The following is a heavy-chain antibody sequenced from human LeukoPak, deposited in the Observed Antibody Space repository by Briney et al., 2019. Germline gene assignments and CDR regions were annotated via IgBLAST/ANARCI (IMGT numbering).Heavy chain of an antibody. J-gene: IGHJ4*02. CDR3: STIVYVRQSGHDSF. CDR1: GVSFSNDW. Sequence: RGSLRLSCAASGVSFSNDWMHWGRHVPREGPVWVSRIDSDGSTTNYADSVKGRFAISRDNATNTLFFRMRSPGAPATPVFYSSTIVYVRQSGHDSFWGQGTLLTVSS. D-gene: IGHD5-12*01. CDR2: IDSDGSTT. V-gene: IGHV3-74*01.